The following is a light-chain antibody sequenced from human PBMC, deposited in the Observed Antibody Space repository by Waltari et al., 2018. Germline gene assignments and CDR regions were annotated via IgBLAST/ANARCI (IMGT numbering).Light chain of an antibody. CDR2: QNT. J-gene: IGLJ3*02. V-gene: IGLV3-1*01. CDR1: NLGDKF. Sequence: SYELIQSSSVYVSPGQSATITCTGDNLGDKFCNWYQQRPGQAPVLVIHQNTKRPSGIPERFSGSNSGNTATLTISETQPLDEADYYCQAWDSSTVVFGGGTKLTVL. CDR3: QAWDSSTVV.